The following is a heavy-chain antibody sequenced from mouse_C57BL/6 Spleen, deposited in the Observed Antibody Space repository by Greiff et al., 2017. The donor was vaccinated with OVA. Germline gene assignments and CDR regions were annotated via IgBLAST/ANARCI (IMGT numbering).Heavy chain of an antibody. V-gene: IGHV2-2*01. Sequence: QVQLQQSGPGLVQPSQSLSITCTVSGFSLTSYGVHWVRQSPGKGLEWLGVIWSGGSTDYNAAFISRLSISKDNSKSQVFFKMNSLQADDTAIYYCARDYDFHYYAMDYWGQGTSVTVSS. CDR3: ARDYDFHYYAMDY. D-gene: IGHD2-4*01. CDR2: IWSGGST. J-gene: IGHJ4*01. CDR1: GFSLTSYG.